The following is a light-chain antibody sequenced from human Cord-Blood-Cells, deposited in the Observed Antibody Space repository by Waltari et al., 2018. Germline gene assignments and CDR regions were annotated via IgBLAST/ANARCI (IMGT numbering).Light chain of an antibody. CDR2: YKSDPDK. Sequence: QAVLTQPASLSASPGASASLTCTLRSGINLCTYRLYWYHPKPGSPPQYLLRYKSDPDKQQGSGVPGRFSGSKDASANAGILLISGLQSEDEAYYYCMIWHSSAWVFGGGTKLTVL. CDR1: SGINLCTYR. CDR3: MIWHSSAWV. J-gene: IGLJ3*02. V-gene: IGLV5-45*01.